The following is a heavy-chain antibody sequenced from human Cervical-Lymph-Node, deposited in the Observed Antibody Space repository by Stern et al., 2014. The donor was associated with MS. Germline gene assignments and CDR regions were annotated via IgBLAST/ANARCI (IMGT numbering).Heavy chain of an antibody. CDR2: IIPILDTP. J-gene: IGHJ4*02. CDR3: AKAAVTTASLDS. Sequence: QVQLVQSGAEVKKPGSSVKVSCKASGGTFTSYAFNWVRQAPGQGLEWMGGIIPILDTPNFAQNFQGRLTISADASTSTASMELSSLESEDTAVYYCAKAAVTTASLDSWGQGTLVTVSS. V-gene: IGHV1-69*01. D-gene: IGHD4-17*01. CDR1: GGTFTSYA.